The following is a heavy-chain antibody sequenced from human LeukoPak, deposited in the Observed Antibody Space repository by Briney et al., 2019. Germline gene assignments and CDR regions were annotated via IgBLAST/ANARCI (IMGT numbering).Heavy chain of an antibody. D-gene: IGHD6-19*01. CDR1: GFTFSSYA. CDR3: ARPRIAVAGTGWFDP. Sequence: GSLRLSCAASGFTFSSYAMNWIRQPPGKGLEWIGSIYYSGSTYYNPSLKSRVTISVDTSKNQFSLKLSSVTAADTAVYYCARPRIAVAGTGWFDPWGQGTLVTVSS. CDR2: IYYSGST. V-gene: IGHV4-39*01. J-gene: IGHJ5*02.